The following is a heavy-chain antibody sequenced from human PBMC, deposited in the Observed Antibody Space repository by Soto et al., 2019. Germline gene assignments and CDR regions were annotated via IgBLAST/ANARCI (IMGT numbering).Heavy chain of an antibody. V-gene: IGHV4-30-4*01. J-gene: IGHJ5*02. CDR2: IYYRGNT. D-gene: IGHD3-10*01. CDR3: ASLKFGHSTFDP. CDR1: GVSITSGDYY. Sequence: PSETLSLTCTVSGVSITSGDYYWNWIRQPPGKGLEWIGNIYYRGNTYYNPSLKSRVTISLDTSKNQFSLKLTSVTAADTAVYYVASLKFGHSTFDPWGQGTLVPVSS.